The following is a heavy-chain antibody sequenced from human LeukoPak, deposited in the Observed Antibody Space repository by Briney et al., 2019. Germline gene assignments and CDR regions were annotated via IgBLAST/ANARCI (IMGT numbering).Heavy chain of an antibody. CDR1: GFTFGNSW. D-gene: IGHD1-14*01. CDR2: INADGSTA. J-gene: IGHJ3*01. V-gene: IGHV3-74*01. Sequence: GGSLRLSCAASGFTFGNSWVHWVRHAPGKGLVWVSLINADGSTATYAHSVKGRFTISRDNARNTLSLQMNSLTIEDTAVYYCVVVVEPPDSDGFDVWGQGTMITVSS. CDR3: VVVVEPPDSDGFDV.